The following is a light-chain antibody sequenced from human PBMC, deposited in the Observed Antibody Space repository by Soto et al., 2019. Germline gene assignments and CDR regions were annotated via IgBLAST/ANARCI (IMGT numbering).Light chain of an antibody. CDR3: QQYNNWPLSWT. CDR1: HSVSSSY. CDR2: GAA. V-gene: IGKV3D-15*01. J-gene: IGKJ1*01. Sequence: IVLTQSPCTLSLSPGERATLSCRAIHSVSSSYLAWYQQKPGQAPRLLMYGAATGATGIPARFSGSGSGTEFTLTISSLQSEDFAVYYCQQYNNWPLSWTFGQGTKVDI.